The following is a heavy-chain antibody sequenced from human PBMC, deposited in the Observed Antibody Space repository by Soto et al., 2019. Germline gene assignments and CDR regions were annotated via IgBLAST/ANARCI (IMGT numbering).Heavy chain of an antibody. J-gene: IGHJ6*02. CDR2: IYHSGST. CDR1: GGSISSSNW. Sequence: QVQLQESGPGLVKPSGTLSLTCAVSGGSISSSNWWSWVRQPPGKGLEWIGEIYHSGSTNYNPSLKSRVTISVDKSKNQCALKLSSVTAADTAVYYCARASGYSSSWRRGMDVWGQGTTVTVSS. D-gene: IGHD6-13*01. CDR3: ARASGYSSSWRRGMDV. V-gene: IGHV4-4*02.